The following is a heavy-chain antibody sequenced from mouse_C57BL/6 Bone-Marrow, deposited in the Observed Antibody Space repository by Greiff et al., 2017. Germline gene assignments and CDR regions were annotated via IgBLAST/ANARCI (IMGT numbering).Heavy chain of an antibody. V-gene: IGHV1-74*01. Sequence: QVHVKQPGAELVKPGASVKVSCKASGYTFTSYWMHWVKQRPGQGLEWIGRIHPSDSDTNYNQKFKGKATLTVDKSSSTAYMQLSSLTSEDSAVYYCAKIYWSSGGWDFAVWGTETTVTVSP. D-gene: IGHD1-1*01. CDR1: GYTFTSYW. CDR3: AKIYWSSGGWDFAV. CDR2: IHPSDSDT. J-gene: IGHJ1*03.